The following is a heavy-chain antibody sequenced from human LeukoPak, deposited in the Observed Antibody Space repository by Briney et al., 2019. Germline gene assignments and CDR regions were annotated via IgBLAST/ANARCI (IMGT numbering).Heavy chain of an antibody. J-gene: IGHJ6*02. D-gene: IGHD3-9*01. CDR1: SGSISSNNYY. V-gene: IGHV4-39*07. CDR3: AREHWLSDYYYGMDV. CDR2: VSYSGST. Sequence: SETLSLTCTVSSGSISSNNYYWGWVRQPPGKGLEWIGSVSYSGSTYYNPSLRSRVTISVDTSKNQFSLKLSSVTAADTAVYYCAREHWLSDYYYGMDVWGQGTTVTVSS.